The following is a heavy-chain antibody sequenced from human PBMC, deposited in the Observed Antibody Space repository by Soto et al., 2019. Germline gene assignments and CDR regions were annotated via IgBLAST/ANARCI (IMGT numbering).Heavy chain of an antibody. CDR1: GFSVNTHV. J-gene: IGHJ4*02. D-gene: IGHD2-2*02. CDR2: LWYDGSRE. Sequence: QVQLVESGGGVVQPGRSLRLSCAASGFSVNTHVIHWIRQAPGKGLEWVAVLWYDGSREYYADSVKGRFTISRDNSKNMMYLQMDNLRVEDTPVYYCARVPRFDTWYFDYWGQGNLATVSS. V-gene: IGHV3-33*01. CDR3: ARVPRFDTWYFDY.